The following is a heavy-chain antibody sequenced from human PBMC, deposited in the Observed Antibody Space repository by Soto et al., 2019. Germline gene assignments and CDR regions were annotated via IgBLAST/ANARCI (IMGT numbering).Heavy chain of an antibody. CDR2: IYYSGST. D-gene: IGHD3-10*01. V-gene: IGHV4-59*01. CDR1: CGSISSYY. J-gene: IGHJ6*03. Sequence: SETLSLTCTVSCGSISSYYWSWIRQPPGKGLEWIGYIYYSGSTNYNPSLKSRVTISVDASKNQFSLRLSSVTAADTAVYYCARDTRMVRGVNSYYYMDVWGRGTTVTVSS. CDR3: ARDTRMVRGVNSYYYMDV.